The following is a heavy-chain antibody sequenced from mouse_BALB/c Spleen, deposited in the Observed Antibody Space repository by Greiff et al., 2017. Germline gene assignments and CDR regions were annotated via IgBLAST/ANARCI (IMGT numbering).Heavy chain of an antibody. D-gene: IGHD2-4*01. Sequence: VQRVESGPGLVQPSQSLSITCTVSGFSLTSYGVHWVRQSPGKGLEWLGVIWSGGSTNYNSALMSRLSISKDNSKSQVFLKMNSLQTDDTAMYYCAREMSITYAMDYWGQGTSVTVSS. CDR3: AREMSITYAMDY. CDR1: GFSLTSYG. CDR2: IWSGGST. V-gene: IGHV2-9*02. J-gene: IGHJ4*01.